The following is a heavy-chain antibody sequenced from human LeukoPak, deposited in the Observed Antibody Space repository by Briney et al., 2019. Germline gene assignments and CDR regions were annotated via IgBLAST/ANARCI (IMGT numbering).Heavy chain of an antibody. Sequence: PSETLSLTCAVYGGSFSGYYWTWIRQPPGKGLEWIGEINHSGTTNYNPSLKGRVTMSVDTSKNQFSLKLSSVTAADTAVYYCARDPSNSSGFDYWGQGALVTVSS. J-gene: IGHJ4*02. CDR1: GGSFSGYY. V-gene: IGHV4-34*01. CDR2: INHSGTT. D-gene: IGHD3-22*01. CDR3: ARDPSNSSGFDY.